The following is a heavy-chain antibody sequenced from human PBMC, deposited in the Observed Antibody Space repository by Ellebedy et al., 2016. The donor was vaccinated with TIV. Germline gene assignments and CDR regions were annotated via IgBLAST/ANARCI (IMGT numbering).Heavy chain of an antibody. Sequence: GGSLRLSCAASGFTFNSYWMSWVRQAPGKGLEWVANIKPDGSEKYYVDSVKGRFTISRDNAKNSGYLQMNSLRAEDTAVYYCARGMHVWGKGTTVTVSS. CDR3: ARGMHV. CDR1: GFTFNSYW. J-gene: IGHJ6*04. V-gene: IGHV3-7*01. CDR2: IKPDGSEK.